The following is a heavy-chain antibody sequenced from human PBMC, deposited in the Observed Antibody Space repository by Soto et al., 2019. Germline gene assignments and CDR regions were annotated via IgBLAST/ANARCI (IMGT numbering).Heavy chain of an antibody. D-gene: IGHD3-22*01. CDR2: ISSSSSYI. CDR1: GFTFSSYS. J-gene: IGHJ5*02. CDR3: ARGTGSGGYYRGYWFDP. Sequence: EVQLVESGGGLVKPGGSLRLSCAASGFTFSSYSMNWVRQAPGKGLEWVSSISSSSSYIYYADSVKGRFTISRDNAKNSLYLQMNSLRAEDTAVYYRARGTGSGGYYRGYWFDPWGQGTLVTVSS. V-gene: IGHV3-21*01.